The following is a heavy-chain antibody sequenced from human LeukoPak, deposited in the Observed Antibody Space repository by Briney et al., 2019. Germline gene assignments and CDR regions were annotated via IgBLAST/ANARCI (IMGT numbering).Heavy chain of an antibody. D-gene: IGHD3-22*01. CDR3: ARDGYYDSSGYYWVDF. Sequence: SVKVSCKASGGTFSSYAISWVRQAPGQGLEWMGGIIPIFGTANYAQKFQGRVTITTDESTSTAYMELSSLRSEDTAVYYCARDGYYDSSGYYWVDFWGQGTLVTVSS. V-gene: IGHV1-69*05. CDR2: IIPIFGTA. CDR1: GGTFSSYA. J-gene: IGHJ4*02.